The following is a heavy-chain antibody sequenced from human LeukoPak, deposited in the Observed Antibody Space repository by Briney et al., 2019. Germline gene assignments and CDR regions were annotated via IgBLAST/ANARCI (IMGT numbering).Heavy chain of an antibody. CDR3: ARGRGYCSGGSCYSGDAFDI. J-gene: IGHJ3*02. V-gene: IGHV1-69*05. D-gene: IGHD2-15*01. CDR1: GGTFSSYA. CDR2: IIPIFGTA. Sequence: ASVKVSCKASGGTFSSYAIRWMRQAPGQGLEWMGGIIPIFGTANYAQKFQGRVTITTDESTSTAYMELSSLRSEDTAVYYCARGRGYCSGGSCYSGDAFDIWGQGTMVTVSS.